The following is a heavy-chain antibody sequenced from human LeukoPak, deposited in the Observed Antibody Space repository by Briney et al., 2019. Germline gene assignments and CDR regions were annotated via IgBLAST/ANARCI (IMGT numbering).Heavy chain of an antibody. CDR2: IYYSGST. J-gene: IGHJ5*02. Sequence: KPSETLSLTCTVSGGSISSYYWSWIRQPPGKVLEWIGYIYYSGSTNYNPSLKSRVTISVDTSKNQFSLKLSSVTAADTAVYYCARGNDFWSGSFDPWGQGTLVTVSS. CDR1: GGSISSYY. V-gene: IGHV4-59*01. D-gene: IGHD3-3*01. CDR3: ARGNDFWSGSFDP.